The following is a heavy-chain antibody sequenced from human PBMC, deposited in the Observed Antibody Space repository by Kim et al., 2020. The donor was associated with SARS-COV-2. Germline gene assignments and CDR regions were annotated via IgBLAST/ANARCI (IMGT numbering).Heavy chain of an antibody. CDR3: AKDRGRYFDFGPYNWFDP. Sequence: GGSLRLSCAASGFTFSSYVMSWVRQAPGKGLEWVSAISGSGGSTYYADSVKGRFTISRDNSKNTLYLQMNSLRAEDTAVYYCAKDRGRYFDFGPYNWFDPWGQGTLVTVSS. J-gene: IGHJ5*02. CDR2: ISGSGGST. CDR1: GFTFSSYV. V-gene: IGHV3-23*01. D-gene: IGHD3-9*01.